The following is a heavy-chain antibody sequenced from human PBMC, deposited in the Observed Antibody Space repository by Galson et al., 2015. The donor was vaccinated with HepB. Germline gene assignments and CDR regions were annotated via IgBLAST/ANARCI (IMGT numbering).Heavy chain of an antibody. J-gene: IGHJ3*02. V-gene: IGHV2-5*01. CDR1: VFSLSTSGVG. D-gene: IGHD1-26*01. CDR3: AHRIVGAILSAFDI. Sequence: PALVKPTQPLTLTCTFSVFSLSTSGVGVGWIRQPPGKALEWLALIYWNDDKRYSPSLKSRLTITKDTSENQVVLTMTNMDPVDTATYYCAHRIVGAILSAFDIWGQGTMVTVSS. CDR2: IYWNDDK.